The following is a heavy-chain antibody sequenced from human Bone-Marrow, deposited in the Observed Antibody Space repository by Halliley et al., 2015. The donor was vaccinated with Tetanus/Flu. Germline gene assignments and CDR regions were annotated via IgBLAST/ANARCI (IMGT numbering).Heavy chain of an antibody. J-gene: IGHJ4*02. CDR2: VHHSGST. V-gene: IGHV4-38-2*01. CDR1: GFSISSGYY. Sequence: TLSLTCAVSGFSISSGYYWGWIRQTPGKGLEWIGSVHHSGSTYYNPSLASRVSISMEASQNQVSLTLTSVTAADAAVYFCAGEVGDNALDYWGQGTQVTFSS. CDR3: AGEVGDNALDY. D-gene: IGHD2-21*01.